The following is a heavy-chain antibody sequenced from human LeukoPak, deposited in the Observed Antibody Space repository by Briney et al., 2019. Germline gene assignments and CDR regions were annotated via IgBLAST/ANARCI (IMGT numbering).Heavy chain of an antibody. V-gene: IGHV3-23*01. J-gene: IGHJ5*01. CDR3: VNGGVKSGWYDS. D-gene: IGHD2-8*02. Sequence: QPGGSLRLSCAASGFTFSSYAMSWVRQAPGKGLERVSVISGSGGTTYYADSVKGRFTISRDNSKNTLFLQMNSLRAEDTAVYYCVNGGVKSGWYDSWGQGTLVTVSS. CDR2: ISGSGGTT. CDR1: GFTFSSYA.